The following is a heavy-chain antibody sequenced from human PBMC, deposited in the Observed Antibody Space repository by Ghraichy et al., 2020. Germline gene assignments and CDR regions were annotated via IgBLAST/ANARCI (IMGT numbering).Heavy chain of an antibody. J-gene: IGHJ6*02. CDR3: AKERTLYSSSRYTDGMDV. V-gene: IGHV3-30*18. D-gene: IGHD6-13*01. Sequence: GGSLRLSCAASGFTFSSYGMHWVRQAPGKGLEWVAVISYDGSNKYYADSVKGRFTISRDNSKNTLYLQMNSLRAEDTAVYYCAKERTLYSSSRYTDGMDVWGQGTTVTVSS. CDR2: ISYDGSNK. CDR1: GFTFSSYG.